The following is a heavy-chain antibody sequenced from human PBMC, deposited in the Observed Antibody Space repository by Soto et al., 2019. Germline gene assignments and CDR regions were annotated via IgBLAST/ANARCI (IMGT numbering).Heavy chain of an antibody. D-gene: IGHD3-22*01. CDR3: AREGGYFDSSGSGVYHYHGVDV. J-gene: IGHJ6*02. CDR1: GGSTSTYF. V-gene: IGHV4-4*07. CDR2: IYTTGST. Sequence: SETLSLTCTVSGGSTSTYFWSWIRQPAGGGLEWIGRIYTTGSTNYNPSLKSRVTMSLDTSRNQFSLKLSSVTAADTAVYYCAREGGYFDSSGSGVYHYHGVDVWGQGTTVTVSS.